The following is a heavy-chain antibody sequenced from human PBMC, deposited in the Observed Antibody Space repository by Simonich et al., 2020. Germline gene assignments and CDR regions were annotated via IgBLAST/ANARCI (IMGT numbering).Heavy chain of an antibody. Sequence: EVQLVESGGGLVQPGGSLRLSCAASGFTFSVYWMHWVRQAPGKGLGCVSYISRSDSTIYYADSLKGRFTISRDNAKNSLYLQMNSLRAEDTAVYYCARHYYGDYYFDYWGQGTLVTVSS. CDR3: ARHYYGDYYFDY. D-gene: IGHD4-17*01. V-gene: IGHV3-48*04. CDR1: GFTFSVYW. J-gene: IGHJ4*02. CDR2: ISRSDSTI.